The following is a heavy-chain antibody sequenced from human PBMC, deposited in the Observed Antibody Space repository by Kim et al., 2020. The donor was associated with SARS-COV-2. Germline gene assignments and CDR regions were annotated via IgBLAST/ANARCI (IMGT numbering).Heavy chain of an antibody. CDR3: VRDFSGSWAFQS. CDR2: IDGVGGTT. V-gene: IGHV3-74*01. Sequence: GGSLRLSCAVSGFTFSSDWMHWVRQAPGKGLVWVSHIDGVGGTTNYADSVKGRFNISRDNGKNTLYLQMSSLRVDDTAVYYCVRDFSGSWAFQSWGQGILVTVSS. D-gene: IGHD6-13*01. J-gene: IGHJ1*01. CDR1: GFTFSSDW.